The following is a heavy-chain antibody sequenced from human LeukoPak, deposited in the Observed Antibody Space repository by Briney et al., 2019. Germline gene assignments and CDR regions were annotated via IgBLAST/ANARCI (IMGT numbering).Heavy chain of an antibody. CDR2: IYTSGST. CDR3: AREEYSYGYGY. V-gene: IGHV4-61*02. D-gene: IGHD5-18*01. J-gene: IGHJ4*02. Sequence: SETLSLTCAVSGGSISSGSYYWSWIRQPAGKGLEWIGRIYTSGSTNYNPSLKSRVTISVDTSKNQFSLKLSSVTAADTAVYYCAREEYSYGYGYWGQGTLVTVSS. CDR1: GGSISSGSYY.